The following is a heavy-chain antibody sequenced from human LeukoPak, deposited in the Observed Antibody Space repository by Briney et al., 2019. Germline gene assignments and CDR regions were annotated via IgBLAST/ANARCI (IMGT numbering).Heavy chain of an antibody. CDR1: GGSISSGGYY. D-gene: IGHD3-9*01. CDR2: IYYSGST. Sequence: SSQTLSLTCTVSGGSISSGGYYWSWIRQHPGKGLEWIGYIYYSGSTYYNPSLKSRVTISVGTSKNQFSLKLSSVTAADTAVYYCARGSSHYDILTGYYVYYFDYWGQGTLVTVSS. J-gene: IGHJ4*02. V-gene: IGHV4-31*03. CDR3: ARGSSHYDILTGYYVYYFDY.